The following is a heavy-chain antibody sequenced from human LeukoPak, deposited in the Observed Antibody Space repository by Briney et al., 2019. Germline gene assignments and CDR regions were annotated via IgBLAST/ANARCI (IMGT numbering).Heavy chain of an antibody. D-gene: IGHD2-15*01. CDR2: ISSSSSYI. J-gene: IGHJ4*02. CDR3: ARAANRYCSGGSCYGY. CDR1: GFTFSSYG. V-gene: IGHV3-21*01. Sequence: PGGSLRLSCAASGFTFSSYGMNWVRQAPGKGLEWVSSISSSSSYIYYADSVKGRFTISRDNAKNSLYLQMNSLRAEDTAVYYCARAANRYCSGGSCYGYWGQGTLVTVSS.